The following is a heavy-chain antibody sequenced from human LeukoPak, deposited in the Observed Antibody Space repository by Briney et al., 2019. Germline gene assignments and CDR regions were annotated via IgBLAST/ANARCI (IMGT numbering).Heavy chain of an antibody. Sequence: ASVKVSCKASGYTFTSYGIRWVRQAPGQGLEWMGWISAYNGNTNYAQKLQGRVTMTTDTSTSTAYMELRSLRSDDTAVYYCARGGHTRYSSGWYSDYWGQGTLVTVSS. J-gene: IGHJ4*02. V-gene: IGHV1-18*01. D-gene: IGHD6-19*01. CDR2: ISAYNGNT. CDR3: ARGGHTRYSSGWYSDY. CDR1: GYTFTSYG.